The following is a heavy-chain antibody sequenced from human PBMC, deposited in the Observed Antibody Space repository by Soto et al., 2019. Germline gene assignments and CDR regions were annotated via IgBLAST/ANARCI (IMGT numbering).Heavy chain of an antibody. CDR3: ARTDLGYCSGGSCYSWFDP. CDR2: IIPIFGTA. V-gene: IGHV1-69*13. J-gene: IGHJ5*02. D-gene: IGHD2-15*01. CDR1: GGTFSSYA. Sequence: ASVKVSCKASGGTFSSYAISWVRQAPGQGLEWMGGIIPIFGTANYAQKFQGRVTITADESTSTAYMELSSLRSEDTAVYYCARTDLGYCSGGSCYSWFDPWGQGTLVTVSS.